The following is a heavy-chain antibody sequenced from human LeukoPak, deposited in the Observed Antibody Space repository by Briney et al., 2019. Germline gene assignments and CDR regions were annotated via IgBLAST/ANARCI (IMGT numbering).Heavy chain of an antibody. Sequence: SQTLSLTCTVSGGSISSGSYYWSWIRQPAGKGLEWIGRIYTSGSTNYNPSLKSRVTISVDTSKNQFSLKLSSVTAADTAVYYCARAYAGYSGYILDYFDYWGQGTLVTVSS. CDR3: ARAYAGYSGYILDYFDY. D-gene: IGHD5-12*01. V-gene: IGHV4-61*02. J-gene: IGHJ4*02. CDR2: IYTSGST. CDR1: GGSISSGSYY.